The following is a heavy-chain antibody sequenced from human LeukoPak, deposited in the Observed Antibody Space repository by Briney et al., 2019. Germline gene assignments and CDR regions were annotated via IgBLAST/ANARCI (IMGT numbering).Heavy chain of an antibody. Sequence: GASVKVSCKASGYTFTSYDTNWVRQATGQGLEWMGWMNPNSGNTGYAQKFQGRVTMTRNTSISTAYMELSSLRSEDTAVYYCARTSGSYGYYDRGFDYWGQGTLVTVSS. J-gene: IGHJ4*02. V-gene: IGHV1-8*01. CDR2: MNPNSGNT. CDR3: ARTSGSYGYYDRGFDY. D-gene: IGHD5-18*01. CDR1: GYTFTSYD.